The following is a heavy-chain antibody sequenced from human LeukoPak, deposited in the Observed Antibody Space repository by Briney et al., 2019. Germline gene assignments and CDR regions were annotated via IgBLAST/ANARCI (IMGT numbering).Heavy chain of an antibody. Sequence: SETLSLTCTVSGGSISNSNYYWGWIRQPPGKGLEWIGSIYYSGNTYYNPSLKSRVTISVDTSKNQFSLKLNSVTAADTAVYYCARHEAADFDYWGQGTLVTVSS. V-gene: IGHV4-39*01. CDR1: GGSISNSNYY. CDR3: ARHEAADFDY. J-gene: IGHJ4*02. CDR2: IYYSGNT. D-gene: IGHD6-13*01.